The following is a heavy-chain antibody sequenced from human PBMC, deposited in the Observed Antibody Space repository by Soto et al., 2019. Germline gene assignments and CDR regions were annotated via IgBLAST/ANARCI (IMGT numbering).Heavy chain of an antibody. V-gene: IGHV4-59*08. Sequence: SETLSLTCTVSRGSISTYYWSWIRQPPGKGLECIGYIYYNGNTNYNPSLESRVTISVDTSKNQFTLNLNSVTAADTAVYYCARHATRSYDYWGQGTLATVSS. CDR3: ARHATRSYDY. J-gene: IGHJ4*02. CDR1: RGSISTYY. CDR2: IYYNGNT.